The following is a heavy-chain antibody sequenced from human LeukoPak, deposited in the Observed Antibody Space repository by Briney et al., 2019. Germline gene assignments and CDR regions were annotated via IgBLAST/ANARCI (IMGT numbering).Heavy chain of an antibody. D-gene: IGHD3-10*01. CDR1: GGSISSSSYY. Sequence: SETLSLTCTVSGGSISSSSYYRGWIRQPPGKGLEWIGSIYYSGSTYYNPSLKSRVTISVDTSKNQFSLKLSSVTAADTAVYYCARVDVLLWFGELLNSANYYCYMDVWGKGTTVTVSS. V-gene: IGHV4-39*01. J-gene: IGHJ6*03. CDR3: ARVDVLLWFGELLNSANYYCYMDV. CDR2: IYYSGST.